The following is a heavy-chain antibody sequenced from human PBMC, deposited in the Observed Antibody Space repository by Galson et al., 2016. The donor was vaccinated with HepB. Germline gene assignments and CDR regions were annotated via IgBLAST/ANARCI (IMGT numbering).Heavy chain of an antibody. V-gene: IGHV1-2*04. CDR1: GNTFTDHF. Sequence: SVKVSCKASGNTFTDHFLHWVRQAPGQGLEWIRWINPHSGGTNYPRKFQGWVSITADSSTDTAYLELSSLKTDDTAIYYCARDHLVSTTGLVGNAFDFWGQGTMVAVSS. CDR3: ARDHLVSTTGLVGNAFDF. J-gene: IGHJ3*01. CDR2: INPHSGGT. D-gene: IGHD5/OR15-5a*01.